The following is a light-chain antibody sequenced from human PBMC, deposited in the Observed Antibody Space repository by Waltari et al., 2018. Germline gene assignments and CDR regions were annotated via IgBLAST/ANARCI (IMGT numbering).Light chain of an antibody. CDR3: QQYNNWPHT. V-gene: IGKV3-15*01. CDR2: GAS. J-gene: IGKJ3*01. Sequence: EIVMTQSPATLSVSPGERATLSCRASQSVSSNLAWYQQKPGQAPRILIYGASTRATGIPARFSGSGSGTEFTLTISSLQSEDFAVYYCQQYNNWPHTFGPGTKVDIK. CDR1: QSVSSN.